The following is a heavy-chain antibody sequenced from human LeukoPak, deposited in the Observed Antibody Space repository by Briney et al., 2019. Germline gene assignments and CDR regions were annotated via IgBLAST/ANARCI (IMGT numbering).Heavy chain of an antibody. CDR3: ARMYRTRVLRGVPYYMDV. CDR1: GFILSSYS. V-gene: IGHV3-48*01. J-gene: IGHJ6*03. D-gene: IGHD3-10*01. Sequence: GGSLRLSCAASGFILSSYSMTWVRQAPGQGLEWISYISYSSSTIYYADSVKGRFTISRDNANNSLSLQMNSLRAEDAAVYYCARMYRTRVLRGVPYYMDVWGNGTTVTVSS. CDR2: ISYSSSTI.